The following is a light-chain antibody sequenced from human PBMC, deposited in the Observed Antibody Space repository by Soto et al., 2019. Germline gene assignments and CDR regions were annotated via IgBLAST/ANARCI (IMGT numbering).Light chain of an antibody. V-gene: IGLV4-69*01. CDR1: SGHSSYA. J-gene: IGLJ2*01. CDR2: LNSDGSH. CDR3: QSWGSGIQI. Sequence: QPVLTQSPSASASLGASVKLTCTLSSGHSSYAIAWHQQQPEKGPRYLMKLNSDGSHSKGDGIPDRFSGSSSGAERYLTISRLQSEDAAEYYCQSWGSGIQIFGGGTKVTVL.